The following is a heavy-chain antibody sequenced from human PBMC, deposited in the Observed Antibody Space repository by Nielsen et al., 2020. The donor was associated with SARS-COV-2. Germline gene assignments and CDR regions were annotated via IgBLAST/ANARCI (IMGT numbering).Heavy chain of an antibody. CDR2: ISSST. V-gene: IGHV3-23*01. J-gene: IGHJ6*02. D-gene: IGHD7-27*01. CDR3: ARDNWGRMDV. CDR1: GFIIADYY. Sequence: GESLKISCTASGFIIADYYMSWFRQAPGKGLEWVSAISSSTYYADSVKGRFTVSRDNSKNTLYLQMNSLRAEDTAVYYCARDNWGRMDVWGQGTTVTVSS.